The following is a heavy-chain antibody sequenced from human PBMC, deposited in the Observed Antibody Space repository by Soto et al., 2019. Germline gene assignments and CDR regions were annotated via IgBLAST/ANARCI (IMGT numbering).Heavy chain of an antibody. CDR3: AGPGGGITMVRGAPLRFDP. CDR2: IYYSGST. CDR1: GGSISSYY. V-gene: IGHV4-59*01. Sequence: SETLSLTCTVSGGSISSYYWSWIRQPPGKGLEWIGYIYYSGSTNYNPSLKSRVTISVDTSRNQFSLKLSSVTAADTAVYYCAGPGGGITMVRGAPLRFDPWGKGTLVTV. D-gene: IGHD3-10*01. J-gene: IGHJ5*02.